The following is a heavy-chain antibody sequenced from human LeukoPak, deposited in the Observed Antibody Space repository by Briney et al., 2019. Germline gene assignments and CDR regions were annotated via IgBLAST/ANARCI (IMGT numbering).Heavy chain of an antibody. CDR3: TKDAIQAALGY. Sequence: QPGRSLRLSCTASGFTFGDFAMSWFRQAPGKGLEWVGFIRNKPYGGTTEYAASVEGRFTISRDDSKSIAYLQMNSLKTEDTAVYYCTKDAIQAALGYWGQGTLVTVSS. V-gene: IGHV3-49*03. CDR2: IRNKPYGGTT. J-gene: IGHJ1*01. D-gene: IGHD5-18*01. CDR1: GFTFGDFA.